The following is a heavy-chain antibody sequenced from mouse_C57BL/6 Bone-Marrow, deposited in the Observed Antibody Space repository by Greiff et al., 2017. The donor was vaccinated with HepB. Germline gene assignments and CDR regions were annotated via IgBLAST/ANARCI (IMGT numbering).Heavy chain of an antibody. Sequence: QVQLQQSGAELVKPGASVKLSCKASGYTFTEYTIHWVKQRSGQGLEWIGWFYPGSGSIKYNEKFKDKATLTADKSSRTVYMELSRLTSDDSAVYFCARHGITTVVLGDYFDYWGQGTTLTVSS. CDR2: FYPGSGSI. CDR1: GYTFTEYT. D-gene: IGHD1-1*01. V-gene: IGHV1-62-2*01. J-gene: IGHJ2*01. CDR3: ARHGITTVVLGDYFDY.